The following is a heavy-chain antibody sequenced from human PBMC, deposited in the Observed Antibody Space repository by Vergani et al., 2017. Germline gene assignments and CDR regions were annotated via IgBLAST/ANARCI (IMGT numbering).Heavy chain of an antibody. J-gene: IGHJ4*02. D-gene: IGHD1-26*01. CDR3: ARLSGSYSSVDY. Sequence: QLQLQESGPGLVKPSETLSLTCTVSGGSISSSSYYWGWIRQPPGKGLEWIGSIYYSGSTYYNPSLKSRVTISVDTSKNQFSLKLSSVTAADTAVYYCARLSGSYSSVDYWSQGTLVTVSS. CDR2: IYYSGST. V-gene: IGHV4-39*01. CDR1: GGSISSSSYY.